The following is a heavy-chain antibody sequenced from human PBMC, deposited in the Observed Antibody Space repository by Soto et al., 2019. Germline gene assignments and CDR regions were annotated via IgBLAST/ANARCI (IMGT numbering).Heavy chain of an antibody. CDR1: LFGFTSSA. V-gene: IGHV1-58*01. CDR2: VVVGSGNT. CDR3: AAKRMTIFGVSGDDYYYCMDG. J-gene: IGHJ6*02. Sequence: SVTVCCGDSLFGFTSSAVQLLPADIDARLEWIGWVVVGSGNTNYAQKFQERVTITRDMSTSTAYMELSSLRSEDTAVYYCAAKRMTIFGVSGDDYYYCMDGLGPGNKVTVSS. D-gene: IGHD3-3*01.